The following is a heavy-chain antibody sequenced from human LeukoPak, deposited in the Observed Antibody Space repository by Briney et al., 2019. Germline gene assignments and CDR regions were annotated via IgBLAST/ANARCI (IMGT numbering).Heavy chain of an antibody. V-gene: IGHV3-30-3*01. D-gene: IGHD1-26*01. Sequence: GGSLRLSCAASGCTFTIYAMDWVRQAPGKGLEWVAAISYDGGNEYYADSVKGRFTISRDDSKNTLYLQMNSLRVEGTAVYYCARVRGGATTGDTFDIWGQGTMVTVDS. CDR3: ARVRGGATTGDTFDI. CDR2: ISYDGGNE. CDR1: GCTFTIYA. J-gene: IGHJ3*02.